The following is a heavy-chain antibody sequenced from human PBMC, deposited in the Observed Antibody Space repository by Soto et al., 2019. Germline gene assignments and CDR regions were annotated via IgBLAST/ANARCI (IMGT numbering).Heavy chain of an antibody. V-gene: IGHV1-8*01. CDR3: ARGLSGWSGFYFYAMDV. CDR2: MNPNSGNT. Sequence: ASVKVSCKASGYTFTSYDINWVRQATGQGLEWMGWMNPNSGNTGYAQKFQGRVTMTRNTSISTAYMELSSLRAEDTAVYYCARGLSGWSGFYFYAMDVWGQGTTVTVSS. D-gene: IGHD6-19*01. CDR1: GYTFTSYD. J-gene: IGHJ6*02.